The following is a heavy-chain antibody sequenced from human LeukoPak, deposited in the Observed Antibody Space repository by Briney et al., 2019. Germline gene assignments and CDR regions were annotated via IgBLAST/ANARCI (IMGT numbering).Heavy chain of an antibody. V-gene: IGHV4-39*01. J-gene: IGHJ4*02. D-gene: IGHD3-22*01. Sequence: SETLSLTCTVSGGSISSSNYYWGWIRQPPGKGLEYIGTIYYSGSTYYNPSLKSRVTISVDTSKNQVSLKLTSVTATDTAVYYCARHLFGSGYYPDYWGQGTLVTVSS. CDR2: IYYSGST. CDR1: GGSISSSNYY. CDR3: ARHLFGSGYYPDY.